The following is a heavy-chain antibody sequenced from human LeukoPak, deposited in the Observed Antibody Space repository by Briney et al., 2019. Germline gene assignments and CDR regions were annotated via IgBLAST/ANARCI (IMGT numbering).Heavy chain of an antibody. CDR3: ARLPMPCTGGTCSYFQQ. Sequence: PGGSLRLSCAASGFTFSSYSMSWVRQAPGLGLEWVTYISSTSSIIYYTDSVKGRFTISRDNAKNSLYLQMNNLRDEDTSVYYCARLPMPCTGGTCSYFQQWGRGTLVTVSS. CDR1: GFTFSSYS. CDR2: ISSTSSII. V-gene: IGHV3-48*02. J-gene: IGHJ1*01. D-gene: IGHD2-15*01.